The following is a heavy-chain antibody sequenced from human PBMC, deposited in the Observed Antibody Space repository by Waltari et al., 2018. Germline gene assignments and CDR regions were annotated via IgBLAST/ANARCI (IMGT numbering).Heavy chain of an antibody. CDR2: IYYSGNT. CDR3: ARESSSEMGFDY. J-gene: IGHJ4*02. CDR1: GGSISSSSYY. V-gene: IGHV4-39*07. D-gene: IGHD6-6*01. Sequence: QLQLQESGPGLVKPSETLSLTCTVSGGSISSSSYYWGWIRQPPGKGLECLATIYYSGNTFYNPSIKSRATLSIDTSKNQFSLKLSSVTAADTAVYYCARESSSEMGFDYWGQGTLVSVSS.